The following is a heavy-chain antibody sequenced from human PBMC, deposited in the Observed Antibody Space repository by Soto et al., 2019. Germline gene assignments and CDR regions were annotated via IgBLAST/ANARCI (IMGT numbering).Heavy chain of an antibody. J-gene: IGHJ5*01. CDR2: INADANST. V-gene: IGHV3-74*01. D-gene: IGHD6-13*01. Sequence: GSLRLSCGASGFTFSSYAMSWVRQAPGKGLEWVSRINADANSTNYADSVKGRFTISRDNAKNTLYLQMNSLRAEDTAVYYCARTQGTTWSYSWFDSWGQGTLVTVSS. CDR3: ARTQGTTWSYSWFDS. CDR1: GFTFSSYA.